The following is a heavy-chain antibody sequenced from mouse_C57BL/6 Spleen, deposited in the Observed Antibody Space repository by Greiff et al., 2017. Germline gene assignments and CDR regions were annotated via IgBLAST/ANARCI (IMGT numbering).Heavy chain of an antibody. D-gene: IGHD1-1*01. CDR3: ARKGSGSSLYAMDY. V-gene: IGHV2-9-1*01. J-gene: IGHJ4*01. CDR1: GFSFTSYA. Sequence: QVQLQQSGPGLVAPSQSLYITCTVSGFSFTSYAISWVRQPPGKGLEWLGVICTGGGTNYNSALKSRLSITKDNSKSQVFLKMNSLQTDDTARYYCARKGSGSSLYAMDYWGQGTSVTVSS. CDR2: ICTGGGT.